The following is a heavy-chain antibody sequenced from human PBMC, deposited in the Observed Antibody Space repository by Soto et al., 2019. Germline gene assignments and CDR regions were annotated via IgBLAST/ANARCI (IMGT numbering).Heavy chain of an antibody. Sequence: QVQLVESGGGVVQPGRSLRLSCAASGFTFSTNGMHWVRQTPGKGPEWVAVMSYDGSKKYYAESVKGRFTISRDNSKNTLYMQMTSLRVEDTAMYYCAKEIGVLVAAVGRYYYGMDVWGQGTTVTVSS. CDR2: MSYDGSKK. J-gene: IGHJ6*02. V-gene: IGHV3-30*18. D-gene: IGHD6-13*01. CDR3: AKEIGVLVAAVGRYYYGMDV. CDR1: GFTFSTNG.